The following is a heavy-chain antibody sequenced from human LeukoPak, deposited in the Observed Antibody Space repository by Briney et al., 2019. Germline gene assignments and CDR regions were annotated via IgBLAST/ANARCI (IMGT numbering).Heavy chain of an antibody. CDR2: INLDGTKK. D-gene: IGHD3-3*01. CDR3: ARDTADFQGLDI. V-gene: IGHV3-7*01. Sequence: GGSLRLSCAASRFYFSNYWMSWVRQAPGKGLEWLANINLDGTKKYYVDSVNGRFTISRDNVRNSLYLQMNSLRAEDTAVYYCARDTADFQGLDIWGQGTKVTVSS. J-gene: IGHJ3*02. CDR1: RFYFSNYW.